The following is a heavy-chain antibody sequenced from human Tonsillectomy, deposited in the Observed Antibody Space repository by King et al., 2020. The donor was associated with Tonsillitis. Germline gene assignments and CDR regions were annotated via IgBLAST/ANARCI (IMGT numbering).Heavy chain of an antibody. J-gene: IGHJ3*02. Sequence: QITLKESGPTLVKPTQTLTLTCTFSGFLLSTSGVGVGWIRQPPGKALEWLALIYWDDDKRYSPSLKSKLTITKDTSKNQVVLTMTNMDPLDTATYYCARDVWFERGDAFDIWGQGTMVTVSS. CDR2: IYWDDDK. V-gene: IGHV2-5*02. CDR3: ARDVWFERGDAFDI. D-gene: IGHD3-10*01. CDR1: GFLLSTSGVG.